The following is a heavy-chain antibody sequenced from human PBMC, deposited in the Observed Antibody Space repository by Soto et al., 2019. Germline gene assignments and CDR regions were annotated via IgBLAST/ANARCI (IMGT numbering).Heavy chain of an antibody. J-gene: IGHJ5*02. CDR2: IYYSGGT. Sequence: QVQLQESGPGLVKPSQTLSLTCTVSGGSISSGGYYWSWIRQHPGKGLEWIGYIYYSGGTYYNPSLKSRVTISVDTSKNQFSLKLSSVTAADTAVYYCARNARAIRELNWFDPWGQGTLVTVSS. CDR1: GGSISSGGYY. CDR3: ARNARAIRELNWFDP. D-gene: IGHD1-7*01. V-gene: IGHV4-31*03.